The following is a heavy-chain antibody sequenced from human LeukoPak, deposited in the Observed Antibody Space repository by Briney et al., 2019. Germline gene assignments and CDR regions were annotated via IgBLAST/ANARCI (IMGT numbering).Heavy chain of an antibody. V-gene: IGHV3-21*01. CDR1: GFTFSTYP. J-gene: IGHJ4*02. CDR2: IGGSSSSI. Sequence: GGSLRLSCEASGFTFSTYPMNWVRQAPGKGLEWVSSIGGSSSSIYYADSLKGRFTISRDNAKNSLYLQMNSLRAEDTAVYYCAREVAAESSGGDIDYWGQGTLVTVSS. D-gene: IGHD6-13*01. CDR3: AREVAAESSGGDIDY.